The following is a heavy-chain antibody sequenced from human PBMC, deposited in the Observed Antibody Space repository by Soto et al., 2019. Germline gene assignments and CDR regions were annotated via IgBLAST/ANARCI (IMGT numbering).Heavy chain of an antibody. V-gene: IGHV4-59*08. Sequence: SETLSLTCTVSGGSISSYYWSWIRQPPGKGLEWIGYIYYSGSTNYNPSLKSRVTISVDTSKNQFSLKLSSVTAADTAVYYCARHVDFVVVGAAGMGNTVWSWFDPWGQGTLVTVSS. J-gene: IGHJ5*02. CDR2: IYYSGST. CDR3: ARHVDFVVVGAAGMGNTVWSWFDP. D-gene: IGHD2-15*01. CDR1: GGSISSYY.